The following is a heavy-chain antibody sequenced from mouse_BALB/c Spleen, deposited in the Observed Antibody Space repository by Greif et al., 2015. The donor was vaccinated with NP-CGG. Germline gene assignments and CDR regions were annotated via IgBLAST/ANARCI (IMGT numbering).Heavy chain of an antibody. CDR2: IDPENGDT. CDR1: GFNIKDYY. J-gene: IGHJ2*01. CDR3: NAGYYGNYDY. Sequence: EVKLVESGAELVRSGASVKLSCTASGFNIKDYYMHWVKQRPEQGLEWIGWIDPENGDTEYAPKFQGKATMTADTSSNTAYLQLSSLTSEDTAVYYCNAGYYGNYDYWGQGTTLTVSS. D-gene: IGHD2-1*01. V-gene: IGHV14-4*02.